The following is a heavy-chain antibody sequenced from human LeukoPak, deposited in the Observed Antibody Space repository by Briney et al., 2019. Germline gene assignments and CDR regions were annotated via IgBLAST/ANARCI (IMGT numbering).Heavy chain of an antibody. V-gene: IGHV3-49*04. Sequence: PGGSLRLSCTTSGFTFGDYAMSWVRQAPGKGLEWVGFIRTRAYGGTTEYAASVKGRFTISRDESKSLAYLQMNSLKTEDTAVYYCTRGLWELDYWGQGTLVTVSS. CDR3: TRGLWELDY. J-gene: IGHJ4*02. D-gene: IGHD1-26*01. CDR2: IRTRAYGGTT. CDR1: GFTFGDYA.